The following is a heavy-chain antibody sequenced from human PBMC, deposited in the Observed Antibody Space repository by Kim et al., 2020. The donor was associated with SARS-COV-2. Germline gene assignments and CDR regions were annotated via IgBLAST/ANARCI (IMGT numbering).Heavy chain of an antibody. CDR2: IYSDRSGT. CDR1: AFTFKTYA. D-gene: IGHD3-10*01. Sequence: GGSLRLSCVASAFTFKTYAMRWVRQAPGKGLEWVSSIYSDRSGTFYADSVKGRFTISRDNSKSTLYLQMNSLTADDTALYYCARAGVDGHFYAGHFDFWG. CDR3: ARAGVDGHFYAGHFDF. V-gene: IGHV3-23*03. J-gene: IGHJ4*01.